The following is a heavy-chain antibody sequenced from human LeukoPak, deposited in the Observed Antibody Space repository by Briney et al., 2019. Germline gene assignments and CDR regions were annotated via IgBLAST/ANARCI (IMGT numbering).Heavy chain of an antibody. V-gene: IGHV4-59*01. CDR2: IYYSGST. CDR3: ARYPNNHDSRFREKGFDY. D-gene: IGHD3-22*01. CDR1: GGSISSYY. Sequence: SETLSLTCTVSGGSISSYYWSWIRQPPGKGLEWIGYIYYSGSTNYNPSLKSRVTISVDTSKNQFSLKLSSVTAADTAVYYCARYPNNHDSRFREKGFDYWGPGTLVTVSS. J-gene: IGHJ4*02.